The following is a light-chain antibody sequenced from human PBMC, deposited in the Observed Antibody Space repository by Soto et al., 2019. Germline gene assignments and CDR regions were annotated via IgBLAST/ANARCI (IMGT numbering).Light chain of an antibody. V-gene: IGKV1-27*01. CDR1: QGISNY. J-gene: IGKJ4*01. Sequence: DIQMTQSPSSLSASVGDRVTITCRASQGISNYLAWYQQKPGKVPKLLIYAASTLQSGVPSRFSGSGSGTDFTLTISSLQPEAVATYYCQKYNSARRGTFGGGTKVEIK. CDR2: AAS. CDR3: QKYNSARRGT.